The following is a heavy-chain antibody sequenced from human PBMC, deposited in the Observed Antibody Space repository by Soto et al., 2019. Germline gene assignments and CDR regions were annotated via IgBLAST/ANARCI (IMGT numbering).Heavy chain of an antibody. J-gene: IGHJ4*02. V-gene: IGHV4-4*02. CDR2: IYHSGST. D-gene: IGHD5-18*01. CDR3: ATEGYSYGYVVY. CDR1: GGSISSSNW. Sequence: QVQLQESGPGLVKPSGTLSLTCAVSGGSISSSNWWSWVRQPPGKGLEWIGQIYHSGSTHYNPSLTSRVTISVDKSKNQFSLKVSSVTAADTAVYYCATEGYSYGYVVYWGQGSLVTVSS.